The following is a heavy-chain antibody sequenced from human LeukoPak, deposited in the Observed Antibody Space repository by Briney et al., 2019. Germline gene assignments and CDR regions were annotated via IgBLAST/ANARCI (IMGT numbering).Heavy chain of an antibody. Sequence: GGSLRLSCAASGFIFSNYAMHWVRQAPGKGLEWVSTIGTSGLTTFYADSVEGRFTISRDNSNNAVFLQMNSLRADDMAIYYCARGASSWEYTTFDIWGQGQSSPSL. CDR2: IGTSGLTT. CDR3: ARGASSWEYTTFDI. D-gene: IGHD6-13*01. J-gene: IGHJ3*02. CDR1: GFIFSNYA. V-gene: IGHV3-23*01.